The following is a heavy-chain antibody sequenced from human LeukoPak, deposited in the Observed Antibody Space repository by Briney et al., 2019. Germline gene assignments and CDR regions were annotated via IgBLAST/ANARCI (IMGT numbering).Heavy chain of an antibody. CDR2: MNPDGSTI. J-gene: IGHJ3*02. CDR3: ARDPLNGALNI. Sequence: GGSLRLSCTASGFSFSGSWMSWVRQLPGKGLEWLADMNPDGSTIVYVDSVKGRFTISRNNAKNSVYLQMDGLRAEDTAVYYCARDPLNGALNIWGQGTLVTVSS. V-gene: IGHV3-7*01. CDR1: GFSFSGSW.